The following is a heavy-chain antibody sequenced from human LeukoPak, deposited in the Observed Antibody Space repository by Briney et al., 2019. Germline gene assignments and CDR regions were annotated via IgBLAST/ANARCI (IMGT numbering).Heavy chain of an antibody. Sequence: PGGSLRLSCAACGFTLSDYTMTWIRQAPRKGLDGISYISGSGRTIYYADSVRGRLTISRDNANNSLYLELNSLRVEDTAVYYCARCAHNSGAGVYYMDVWGKGTTVIVSS. J-gene: IGHJ6*03. D-gene: IGHD3-10*01. CDR2: ISGSGRTI. V-gene: IGHV3-11*04. CDR3: ARCAHNSGAGVYYMDV. CDR1: GFTLSDYT.